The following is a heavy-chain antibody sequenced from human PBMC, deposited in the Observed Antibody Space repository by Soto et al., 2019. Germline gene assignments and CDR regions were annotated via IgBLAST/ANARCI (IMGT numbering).Heavy chain of an antibody. CDR3: ARRRVAWGAVARHAAFDI. D-gene: IGHD3-16*01. J-gene: IGHJ3*02. CDR1: GFTFSSYG. CDR2: IWYDGSNK. V-gene: IGHV3-33*01. Sequence: LVESGGGVVQPGRSLRLSCAASGFTFSSYGMHWVRQAPGKGLEWVAVIWYDGSNKYYADSVKGRFTISRDNSKNTLYLQMNSLRAEDTAVYFCARRRVAWGAVARHAAFDIWGRGTTVTVSS.